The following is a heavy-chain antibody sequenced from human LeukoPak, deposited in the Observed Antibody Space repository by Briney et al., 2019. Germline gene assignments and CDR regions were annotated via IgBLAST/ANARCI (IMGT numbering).Heavy chain of an antibody. CDR2: ISYSGST. V-gene: IGHV4-59*01. J-gene: IGHJ4*02. Sequence: SETLSLTCNVSGGSISGYYWSWIRQPPGKDLEWIGYISYSGSTSYNPSLESRVSISVDTSRNQFSLKVNSVTAADTAVYYCARDPSLRYYFDYWGQGTLVTVSS. CDR3: ARDPSLRYYFDY. CDR1: GGSISGYY.